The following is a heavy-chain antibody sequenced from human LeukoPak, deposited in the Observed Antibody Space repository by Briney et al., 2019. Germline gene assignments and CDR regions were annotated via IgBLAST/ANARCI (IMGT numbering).Heavy chain of an antibody. CDR1: GFTFSSYA. CDR2: ISGRADST. D-gene: IGHD2-21*02. J-gene: IGHJ6*03. CDR3: AKHDSSYYYYMDV. Sequence: PGGSLRLSCAASGFTFSSYAMSWVRQGPGRGLEWVSGISGRADSTYYADSVKGRFTISRDNSKNTLNLQMNSLRAEDTAEYYCAKHDSSYYYYMDVWGKGTTVTVSS. V-gene: IGHV3-23*01.